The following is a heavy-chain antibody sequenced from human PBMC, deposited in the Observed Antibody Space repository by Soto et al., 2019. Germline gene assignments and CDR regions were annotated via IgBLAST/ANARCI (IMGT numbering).Heavy chain of an antibody. CDR2: IYSSGDT. Sequence: LEWIGRIYSSGDTYYNPSLKSRVTMSIDTSHNQFSLRLSSVTAADTAVYYCARSQPGLAARDFDYWGQGTLVTVSS. V-gene: IGHV4-4*07. CDR3: ARSQPGLAARDFDY. J-gene: IGHJ4*02. D-gene: IGHD6-25*01.